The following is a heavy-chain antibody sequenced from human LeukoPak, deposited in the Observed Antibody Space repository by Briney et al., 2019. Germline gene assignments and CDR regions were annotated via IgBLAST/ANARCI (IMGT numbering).Heavy chain of an antibody. Sequence: SETLSLTCAVYGGSFSGYYLSWIRQPPGKGLEWIGEINHSGSTNYNPSLKSRVTISVDTSKNQFSLKLSSVTAADTAVYYCARAYSGIVVVPAARTRWDSWGQGTLVTVSS. CDR2: INHSGST. CDR1: GGSFSGYY. V-gene: IGHV4-34*01. CDR3: ARAYSGIVVVPAARTRWDS. D-gene: IGHD2-2*01. J-gene: IGHJ4*02.